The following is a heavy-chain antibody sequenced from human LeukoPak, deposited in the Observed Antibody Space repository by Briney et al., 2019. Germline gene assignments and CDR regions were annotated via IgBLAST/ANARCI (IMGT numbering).Heavy chain of an antibody. Sequence: PSETLSLTCTVSGGSVSSYFWSWIRQPAGKGLEWIGYIYYSGSTNYNPSLKSRVTISVDTSKNQFSLKLSSVTAADTSVYYCARLANYDFWRGPYPHDAFDIWGQGTMVTVSS. D-gene: IGHD3-3*01. V-gene: IGHV4-59*08. CDR2: IYYSGST. CDR1: GGSVSSYF. CDR3: ARLANYDFWRGPYPHDAFDI. J-gene: IGHJ3*02.